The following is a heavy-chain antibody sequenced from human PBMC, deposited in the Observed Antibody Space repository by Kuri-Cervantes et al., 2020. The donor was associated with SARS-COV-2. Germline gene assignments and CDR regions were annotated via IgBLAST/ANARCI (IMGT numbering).Heavy chain of an antibody. CDR3: ARVGPVAGEQYNYHMDV. V-gene: IGHV3-23*01. CDR2: ISGSGGST. Sequence: GESLKISCAASGFTFSSYAMSWVRQAPGKGLEWVSAISGSGGSTYYADSVKGRFTISRDNSKNTLYLQMNSLRPEDTAVYYCARVGPVAGEQYNYHMDVWGKGTTVTVSS. CDR1: GFTFSSYA. J-gene: IGHJ6*03. D-gene: IGHD6-13*01.